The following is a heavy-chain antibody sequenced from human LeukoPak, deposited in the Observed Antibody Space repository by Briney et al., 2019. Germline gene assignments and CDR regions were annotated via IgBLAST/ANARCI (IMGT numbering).Heavy chain of an antibody. D-gene: IGHD2-2*01. J-gene: IGHJ4*02. V-gene: IGHV3-21*01. CDR1: GFTFSSYS. CDR3: ARLGSYCSSTSCYPPFDY. Sequence: PGGSLRLSCAASGFTFSSYSMNWVRQAPGKGLEWVSSISSSSSYIYYADSVKGRFTISRDNAKNSLYLQMNSLRAEDTAVYYCARLGSYCSSTSCYPPFDYWGQGTLVTVSS. CDR2: ISSSSSYI.